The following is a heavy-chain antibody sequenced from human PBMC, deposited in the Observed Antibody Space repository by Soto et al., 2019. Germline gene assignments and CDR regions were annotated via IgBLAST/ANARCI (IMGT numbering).Heavy chain of an antibody. CDR1: GGSISSSY. CDR3: AGPRIS. V-gene: IGHV4-59*08. Sequence: QVQLQESGPGLVKPSETLSLTCTVSGGSISSSYWSWIRQPPGKGLEWIGYIYDSGSTYYNSSLKGRVTIPVDTSKTMFSLKVNSVAPADPAEYFGAGPRISWAQGPPIPVSS. J-gene: IGHJ5*02. CDR2: IYDSGST. D-gene: IGHD3-3*01.